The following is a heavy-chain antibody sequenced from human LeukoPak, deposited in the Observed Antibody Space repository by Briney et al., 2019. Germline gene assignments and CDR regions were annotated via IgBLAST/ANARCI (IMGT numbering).Heavy chain of an antibody. Sequence: GGSLRLSCAASGFTFSGYWMHGVRQAPGKGLVWVSRINRDGSTTSYADSVKGRFTISRDNAKNTLYLQMNSLRDEDTAVYYCARETSTAFDYWGQGTLVTVSS. CDR1: GFTFSGYW. D-gene: IGHD3-3*02. J-gene: IGHJ4*02. CDR2: INRDGSTT. CDR3: ARETSTAFDY. V-gene: IGHV3-74*01.